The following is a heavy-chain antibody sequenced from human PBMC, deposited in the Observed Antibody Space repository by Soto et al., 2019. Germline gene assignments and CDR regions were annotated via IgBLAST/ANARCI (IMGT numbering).Heavy chain of an antibody. CDR1: GGSISSGDYY. J-gene: IGHJ4*02. V-gene: IGHV4-30-4*01. D-gene: IGHD3-10*01. CDR3: ARADYYGSGSYYGPWAY. Sequence: SETLSLTCTVSGGSISSGDYYWSWIRQPPGKGLEWIGYIYYSGSTYYNPSLKSRVTISVDTSKNQFSLKLSSVTAADTAVYYCARADYYGSGSYYGPWAYWGQGTLVTVSS. CDR2: IYYSGST.